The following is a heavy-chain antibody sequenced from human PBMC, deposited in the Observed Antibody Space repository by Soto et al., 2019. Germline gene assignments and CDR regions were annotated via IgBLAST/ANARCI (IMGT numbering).Heavy chain of an antibody. D-gene: IGHD2-21*02. CDR3: AKAPLLAYCGGDCYSAHDY. Sequence: EVQLLESGGGLVQPGGSLRLSCAASGFTFSSYAMSWVRQAPGKGLEWVSAISGSGGSTYYADSVKGRFTISRDNSKNTLYLQMNSLRAEDTAVYYCAKAPLLAYCGGDCYSAHDYWGQGTLVTVSS. V-gene: IGHV3-23*01. CDR2: ISGSGGST. J-gene: IGHJ4*02. CDR1: GFTFSSYA.